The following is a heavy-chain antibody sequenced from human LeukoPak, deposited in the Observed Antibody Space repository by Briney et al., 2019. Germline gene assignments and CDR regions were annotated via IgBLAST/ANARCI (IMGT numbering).Heavy chain of an antibody. V-gene: IGHV3-53*01. Sequence: GGSLRLSCAASGFTVSSNYMSWVRQAPGKGLEWVSVIYSGGSTYYADSVKGRFTISRDNSKNTLYLQMNSLRAEDTAVYYCARDSPYYYDSSGYHIWGQGTLVTVSS. CDR1: GFTVSSNY. D-gene: IGHD3-22*01. CDR3: ARDSPYYYDSSGYHI. J-gene: IGHJ4*02. CDR2: IYSGGST.